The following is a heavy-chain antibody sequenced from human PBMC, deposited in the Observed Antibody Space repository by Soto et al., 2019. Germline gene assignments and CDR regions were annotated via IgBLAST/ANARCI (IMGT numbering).Heavy chain of an antibody. Sequence: EVQLLESGGGLVQPGGSLRLSCAASGFTFSSAAMSWVRQAPGKGLEWVSAISGSGGSKYYADSVKGRFTIARDNSKNTLYLQMNSLRAEDPAVDDCAKFLWITVTYEYYYGMDGWGQGTTVTVSS. J-gene: IGHJ6*02. D-gene: IGHD4-17*01. CDR3: AKFLWITVTYEYYYGMDG. CDR2: ISGSGGSK. CDR1: GFTFSSAA. V-gene: IGHV3-23*01.